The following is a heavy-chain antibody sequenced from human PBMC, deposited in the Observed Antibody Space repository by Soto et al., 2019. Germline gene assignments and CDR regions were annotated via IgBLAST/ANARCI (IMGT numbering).Heavy chain of an antibody. V-gene: IGHV3-23*01. CDR1: GFSFASFA. CDR3: AKWSYLDY. J-gene: IGHJ4*02. CDR2: ISGSDGKT. D-gene: IGHD3-3*01. Sequence: GGSLRLSCTTSGFSFASFAMTWVRQAPGKGLEWVATISGSDGKTYYADSVKGRFSISRDTSRNTLYLQMNSLRADDAAIYYCAKWSYLDYWGQGTRVTVSS.